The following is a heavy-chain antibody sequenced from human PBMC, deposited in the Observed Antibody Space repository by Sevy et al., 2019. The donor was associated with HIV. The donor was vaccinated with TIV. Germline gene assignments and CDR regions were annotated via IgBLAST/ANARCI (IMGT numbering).Heavy chain of an antibody. Sequence: GGSLRLSCAGSGFTFSTHAMHWVRQAPGKGLEWVAVISYDGSAEFYADSVKGRFTISRDNSENTLYLQMNSLRNEEXAMYYCARYEGYSIDWYPGYWGQRILVTASS. V-gene: IGHV3-33*08. CDR2: ISYDGSAE. D-gene: IGHD6-19*01. CDR3: ARYEGYSIDWYPGY. CDR1: GFTFSTHA. J-gene: IGHJ4*01.